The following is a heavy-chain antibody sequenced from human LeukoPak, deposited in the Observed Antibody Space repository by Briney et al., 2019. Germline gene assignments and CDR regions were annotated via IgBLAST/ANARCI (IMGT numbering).Heavy chain of an antibody. Sequence: SETLSLTCTVSGGSISSSSYYWGWIRQPPGKGLEWIGSIYYSGSTYYNPSLKTRVTISVDTSKNQFSLKHSSVTAADTAVYYCAYSSGWGFDLCGRGTLVTVSS. CDR2: IYYSGST. CDR1: GGSISSSSYY. D-gene: IGHD6-19*01. J-gene: IGHJ2*01. CDR3: AYSSGWGFDL. V-gene: IGHV4-39*01.